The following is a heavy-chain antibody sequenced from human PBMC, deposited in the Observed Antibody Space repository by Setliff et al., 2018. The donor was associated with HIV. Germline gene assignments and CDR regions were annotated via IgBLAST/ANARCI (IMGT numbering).Heavy chain of an antibody. Sequence: SGPTLVNPTQTLTLTCTFSGFSLSSNGVSVGWIRQAPGKAPEWLALVYWNGNKQYSPSLKTRVTVIKDTSRNRVVITMTDLAPVDTATDYSAHSGREVRGPYFDYWGQGVLVTVSS. CDR3: AHSGREVRGPYFDY. V-gene: IGHV2-5*01. D-gene: IGHD3-10*01. CDR2: VYWNGNK. CDR1: GFSLSSNGVS. J-gene: IGHJ4*02.